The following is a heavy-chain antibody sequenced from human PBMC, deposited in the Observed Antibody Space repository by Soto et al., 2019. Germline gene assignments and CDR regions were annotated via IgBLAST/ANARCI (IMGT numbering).Heavy chain of an antibody. Sequence: GGSLRLSCAASGFSFSNYGMIWVRQAPGKGLEWVSGISGSGGNTFYADSVKGRFTISRDNYKNTLFLQMNSLRAEDTAVYYCAKYHDFWSGYYIGSYYFDYWGQGTLVTVSS. D-gene: IGHD3-3*01. CDR3: AKYHDFWSGYYIGSYYFDY. CDR2: ISGSGGNT. CDR1: GFSFSNYG. J-gene: IGHJ4*02. V-gene: IGHV3-23*01.